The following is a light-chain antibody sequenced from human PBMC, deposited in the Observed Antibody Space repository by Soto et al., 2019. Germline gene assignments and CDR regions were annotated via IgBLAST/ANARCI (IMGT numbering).Light chain of an antibody. Sequence: QSALTQPASVSGSPGQSITLSCTGTSSDVGGYNYVSWYQQHPCKAPKLMIYDVSNRPSGVSNRFAGSKSGNTASLTISGLPAEDETDYYCSSYTSSSTLYVFGTGTKLTVL. CDR1: SSDVGGYNY. V-gene: IGLV2-14*01. CDR3: SSYTSSSTLYV. CDR2: DVS. J-gene: IGLJ1*01.